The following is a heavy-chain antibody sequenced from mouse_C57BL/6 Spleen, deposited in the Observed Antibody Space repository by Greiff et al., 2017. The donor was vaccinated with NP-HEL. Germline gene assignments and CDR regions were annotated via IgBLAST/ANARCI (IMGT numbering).Heavy chain of an antibody. D-gene: IGHD2-2*01. V-gene: IGHV1-19*01. CDR3: ARSDGNGYPYWYFDV. J-gene: IGHJ1*03. Sequence: VQLQQPGPVLVKPGASVKMSCKASGYTFTDYYMNWVKQSHGKSLEWIGVINPYNGGTSYNQKFKGKATLTVDKSSSTAYMELNSLTSEDSAVYYCARSDGNGYPYWYFDVWGTGTTVTVSS. CDR2: INPYNGGT. CDR1: GYTFTDYY.